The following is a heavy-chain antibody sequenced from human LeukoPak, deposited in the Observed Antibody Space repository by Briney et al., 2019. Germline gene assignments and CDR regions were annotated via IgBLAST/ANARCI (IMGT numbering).Heavy chain of an antibody. CDR1: GGSFSGYY. CDR2: INHSGST. V-gene: IGHV4-34*01. D-gene: IGHD2-15*01. Sequence: SETLSLTCAVYGGSFSGYYWSWIRQPPGKGLEGIGEINHSGSTNYNPSLTSRVTISVDTSKKQFSLTLSCVTAADTAVYYFARGSGGYCRGGSCYDWFDPWGQGTLVTVSS. J-gene: IGHJ5*02. CDR3: ARGSGGYCRGGSCYDWFDP.